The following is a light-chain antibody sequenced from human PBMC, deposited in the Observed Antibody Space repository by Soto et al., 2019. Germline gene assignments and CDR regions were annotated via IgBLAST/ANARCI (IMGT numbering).Light chain of an antibody. V-gene: IGKV3-15*01. CDR3: QQYNNDWT. Sequence: EIVMTQSPATLSVSPAERATLSCRASQSVSSNFAWYQQKPGQAPRLLIYDASTRATGIPARFSGSGSGTEFTLTISSLQPDDFATYYCQQYNNDWTFGQGTKVDIK. CDR1: QSVSSN. CDR2: DAS. J-gene: IGKJ1*01.